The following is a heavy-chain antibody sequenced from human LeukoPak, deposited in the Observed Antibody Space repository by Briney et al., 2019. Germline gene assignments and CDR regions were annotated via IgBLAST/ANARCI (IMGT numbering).Heavy chain of an antibody. CDR2: INPSGGST. CDR3: ARVLRIAVAHRKYFQH. D-gene: IGHD6-19*01. J-gene: IGHJ1*01. Sequence: ASVKVSCKASGYTFTSYYMHWVRQAPGQGLEWMGIINPSGGSTSYAQKFQGRVTMTRDTSTSTVYMELSSLRSEDTAVYYCARVLRIAVAHRKYFQHWGQGTLVTVSS. CDR1: GYTFTSYY. V-gene: IGHV1-46*01.